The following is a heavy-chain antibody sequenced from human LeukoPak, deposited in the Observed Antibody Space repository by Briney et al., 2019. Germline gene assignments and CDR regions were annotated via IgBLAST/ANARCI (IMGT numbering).Heavy chain of an antibody. Sequence: GGSLRLSCAASGFTFITYAMSWVRQAPGKGLEWVSAISGTGGTTYYADSVEGRFTISRDNSKNTLYLQMNSLRAEDTAVFYCAKWASYYDSSGYINWGQGTLVTVSS. CDR3: AKWASYYDSSGYIN. CDR1: GFTFITYA. V-gene: IGHV3-23*01. D-gene: IGHD3-22*01. J-gene: IGHJ4*02. CDR2: ISGTGGTT.